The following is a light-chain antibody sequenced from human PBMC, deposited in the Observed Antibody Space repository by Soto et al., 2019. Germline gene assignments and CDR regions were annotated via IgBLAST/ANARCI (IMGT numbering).Light chain of an antibody. CDR1: QSVSSRY. CDR2: GAS. Sequence: EIVLTQSPGTLSLSPGERATLSCRASQSVSSRYLSWYQQNPGQDPRLLFYGASSRATGIPDRFSGSGSATDFTLTISRLEPEDFAVYYCQQYCSSPLITFGQGTRLEIK. CDR3: QQYCSSPLIT. V-gene: IGKV3-20*01. J-gene: IGKJ5*01.